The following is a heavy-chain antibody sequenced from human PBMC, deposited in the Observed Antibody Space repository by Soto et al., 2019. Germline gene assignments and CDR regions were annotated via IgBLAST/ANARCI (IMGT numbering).Heavy chain of an antibody. CDR3: VRERALQERHYFYGMDV. J-gene: IGHJ6*02. V-gene: IGHV3-30-3*01. CDR2: ISYDGSNK. D-gene: IGHD2-15*01. Sequence: VQLVESGGGVAQPGRSLRLSCIASGFTFNSYPMHWVRQAPGKGLEWVAVISYDGSNKYYADSVKGRFTISRDNSKNTLYLQLNSLRAEDTAVYYCVRERALQERHYFYGMDVWGQGTTVTVSS. CDR1: GFTFNSYP.